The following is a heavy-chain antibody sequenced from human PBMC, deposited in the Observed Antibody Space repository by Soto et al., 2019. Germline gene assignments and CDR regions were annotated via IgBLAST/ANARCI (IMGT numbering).Heavy chain of an antibody. Sequence: LRLSCAASGFTFSIYAMTWVRQSPGKGLEWVSSMSRTGDNTYYADSVKGRFTISRDNSKNTLYLQMNSLRAEDTAIYYCAKDQSNSNPLYYFDFWGPGTLVTVSS. CDR2: MSRTGDNT. D-gene: IGHD3-22*01. J-gene: IGHJ4*02. CDR1: GFTFSIYA. V-gene: IGHV3-23*01. CDR3: AKDQSNSNPLYYFDF.